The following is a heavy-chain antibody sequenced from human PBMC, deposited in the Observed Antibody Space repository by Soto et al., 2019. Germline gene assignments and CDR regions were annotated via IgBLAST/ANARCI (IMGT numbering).Heavy chain of an antibody. Sequence: QLQLQESGPGLVKPSETLSLTCTVSGGSISSSSYYWGWIRQPPGKGLEWIGSIYYSGSTYYNPSLKSRVTISVDTSKNQFSLKLSSVTAADTAVYYCARQTYCSGGSCYPEYFQHWGQGTLVTVSS. CDR2: IYYSGST. CDR1: GGSISSSSYY. CDR3: ARQTYCSGGSCYPEYFQH. V-gene: IGHV4-39*01. D-gene: IGHD2-15*01. J-gene: IGHJ1*01.